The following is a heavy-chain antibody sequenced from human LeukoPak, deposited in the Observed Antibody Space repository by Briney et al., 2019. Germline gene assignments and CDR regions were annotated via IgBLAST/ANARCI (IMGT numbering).Heavy chain of an antibody. Sequence: SETLSLTCAVYGGSFSGYYWSWIRQPPGKGLEWIGEINHSGSTDYNPSLKSRVTISVDTSKNQFSLKLSSVTAADTAVYYCARALPSGSYNYWGQGTLVTVSS. CDR1: GGSFSGYY. CDR2: INHSGST. D-gene: IGHD1-26*01. CDR3: ARALPSGSYNY. V-gene: IGHV4-34*01. J-gene: IGHJ4*02.